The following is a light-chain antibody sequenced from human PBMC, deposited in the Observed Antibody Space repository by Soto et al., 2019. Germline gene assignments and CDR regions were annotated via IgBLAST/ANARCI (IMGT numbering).Light chain of an antibody. CDR2: DAS. CDR3: QQRSNWPPLYT. Sequence: EIVLTQSPATLSLSPGERDTLSCRASQSVSSYLAWYQQKPGQAPRLLIYDASNRATGIPARFSGSGSGTDFTLTISSLEPEDFAVYYCQQRSNWPPLYTVGQGTKLEIK. CDR1: QSVSSY. V-gene: IGKV3-11*01. J-gene: IGKJ2*01.